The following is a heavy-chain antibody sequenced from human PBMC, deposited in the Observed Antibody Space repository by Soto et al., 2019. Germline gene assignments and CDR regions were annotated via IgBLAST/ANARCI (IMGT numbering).Heavy chain of an antibody. V-gene: IGHV1-18*04. Sequence: QLVQSGAEVKKPGASVKVSCKASGYTFTTSGFNWVRQAPGQGLEWMGWISAKSGNTNYAQKLQGRVTMTTDTSTSTVYMELKSLTSDDTAIYYCTRAGASDWNYVSTSSWGQGPWSPSPQ. D-gene: IGHD1-7*01. CDR1: GYTFTTSG. CDR3: TRAGASDWNYVSTSS. CDR2: ISAKSGNT. J-gene: IGHJ1*01.